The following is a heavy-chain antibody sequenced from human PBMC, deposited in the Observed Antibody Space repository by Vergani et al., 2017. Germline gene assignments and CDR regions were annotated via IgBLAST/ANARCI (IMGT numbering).Heavy chain of an antibody. CDR3: AREAYCGGDCYSSFDY. CDR2: IKQDGSEK. V-gene: IGHV3-7*03. J-gene: IGHJ4*02. CDR1: GFTFSSYW. Sequence: EVQLVESGGGLVQPGGSLRLSCAASGFTFSSYWMSWVRQAPGKGLGWVANIKQDGSEKYYVDSVKGRFTISRDNAKNSLYLQMNSLRAEDTAVYYCAREAYCGGDCYSSFDYWGQGTLVTVSS. D-gene: IGHD2-21*02.